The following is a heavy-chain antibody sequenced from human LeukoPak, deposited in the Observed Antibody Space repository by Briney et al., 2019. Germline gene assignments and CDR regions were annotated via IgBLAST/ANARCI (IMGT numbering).Heavy chain of an antibody. D-gene: IGHD2-8*01. V-gene: IGHV6-1*01. CDR2: TYFRSKWYY. Sequence: SQTLSLTCAISGDSVSSNSAAWNWIRQSPSRGLGWLGRTYFRSKWYYDYAVSVKRRITINPDTSENQFSLQLNSVTPEDTAVYFCARQGPVWPFDYWGQGTLVTVSS. CDR3: ARQGPVWPFDY. J-gene: IGHJ4*02. CDR1: GDSVSSNSAA.